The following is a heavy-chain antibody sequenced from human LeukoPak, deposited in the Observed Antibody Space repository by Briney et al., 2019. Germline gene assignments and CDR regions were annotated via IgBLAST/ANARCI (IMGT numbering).Heavy chain of an antibody. J-gene: IGHJ2*01. CDR3: ARDQGAYYDFWSGYYPDWYFDL. Sequence: SETLSLTCTVSGGSISSGDYYWSWIRQPPGKGLEWIGYIYYSGSTYYNPSLKSRVTISVDTSKNQFSLKLSSVTAADTAVYYCARDQGAYYDFWSGYYPDWYFDLWGRGTLVTVSS. D-gene: IGHD3-3*01. CDR1: GGSISSGDYY. V-gene: IGHV4-30-4*08. CDR2: IYYSGST.